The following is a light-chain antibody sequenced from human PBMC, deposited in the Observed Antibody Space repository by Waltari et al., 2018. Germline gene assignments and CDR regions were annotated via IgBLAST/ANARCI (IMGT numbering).Light chain of an antibody. Sequence: QSVLTQPPSASGTPGQRVTISCSGSSSNIGSNVVHWYQQVPGTTPKLLIYRNDQRPSGVPDRFSGSKSGTSASLAISGLRPEDEAEYYCASWDDSLNGRWEFGGGTKVTVL. CDR3: ASWDDSLNGRWE. CDR1: SSNIGSNV. CDR2: RND. V-gene: IGLV1-44*01. J-gene: IGLJ3*02.